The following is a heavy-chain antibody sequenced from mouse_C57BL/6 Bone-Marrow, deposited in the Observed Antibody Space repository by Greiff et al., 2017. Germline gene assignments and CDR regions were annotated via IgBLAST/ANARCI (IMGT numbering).Heavy chain of an antibody. CDR3: SRRRHPAWFAY. CDR2: ISSGGSYT. V-gene: IGHV5-6*01. Sequence: EVQLVESGGDLVKPGGSLKLSCAASGFTFSSYGMSWVRQTPDQRLEWVATISSGGSYTYYPDSVKGRFTISRDHAKNTLYLQLRSLKSEDTALYSVSRRRHPAWFAYWGQGTLVTVSA. CDR1: GFTFSSYG. J-gene: IGHJ3*01.